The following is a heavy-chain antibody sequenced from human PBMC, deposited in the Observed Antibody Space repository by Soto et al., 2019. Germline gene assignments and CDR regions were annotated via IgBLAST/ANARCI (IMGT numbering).Heavy chain of an antibody. V-gene: IGHV3-53*01. D-gene: IGHD3-22*01. Sequence: GGSLRLSCAASGFTVSSNYMSWVRQAPGKGLEWVSVIYSGGSTYYADSVKGRFTISRDNSKNTLYLQMNSLRAEDTAVYYCARDSSGYYGMDVWGQGTTVTVSS. CDR3: ARDSSGYYGMDV. J-gene: IGHJ6*02. CDR2: IYSGGST. CDR1: GFTVSSNY.